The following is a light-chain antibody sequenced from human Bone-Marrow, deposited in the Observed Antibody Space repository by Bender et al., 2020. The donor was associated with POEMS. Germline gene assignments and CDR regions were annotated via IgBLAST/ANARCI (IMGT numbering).Light chain of an antibody. J-gene: IGLJ3*02. CDR1: TSDIGGYNY. CDR3: TSHTSSSTWV. Sequence: QSALTQPASASGSPGQSVTISCTGTTSDIGGYNYVSWYQQHPGKAPRLIIYEVTKRPSGVPDRFSGSKSGNTASLTISGLQAEDEADYYCTSHTSSSTWVFGGGTKLTVL. CDR2: EVT. V-gene: IGLV2-8*01.